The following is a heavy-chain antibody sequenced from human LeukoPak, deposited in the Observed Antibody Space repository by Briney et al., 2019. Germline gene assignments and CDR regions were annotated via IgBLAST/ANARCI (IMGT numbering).Heavy chain of an antibody. CDR3: ARDIRYFDWFERGDAFDI. CDR1: GFTFSSYW. J-gene: IGHJ3*02. V-gene: IGHV3-74*01. D-gene: IGHD3-9*01. Sequence: GGSLRLSCAASGFTFSSYWMHWVRQAPGKGLVWVSRINSDGSSTDYADSVKGRFTISRDNAKNTLYLQMNSLRAEDTAVYYCARDIRYFDWFERGDAFDIWGQGTMVTVSS. CDR2: INSDGSST.